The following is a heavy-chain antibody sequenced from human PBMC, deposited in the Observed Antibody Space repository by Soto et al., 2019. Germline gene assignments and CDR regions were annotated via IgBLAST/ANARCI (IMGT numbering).Heavy chain of an antibody. J-gene: IGHJ4*02. CDR1: GDSINSSPYY. CDR2: IYSSGTT. V-gene: IGHV4-39*01. Sequence: SETLSLTCTVSGDSINSSPYYWGWIRQPPGKGLEWIGNIYSSGTTYYNSSLETRVAISLDTSRNQFSLKLNSVTAADTAVYYCARRPLGYCSSGTCYRPYYFDYWGQGILVTVSS. CDR3: ARRPLGYCSSGTCYRPYYFDY. D-gene: IGHD2-15*01.